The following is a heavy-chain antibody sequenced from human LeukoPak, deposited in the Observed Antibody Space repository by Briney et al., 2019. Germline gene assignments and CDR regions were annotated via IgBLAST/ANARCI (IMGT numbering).Heavy chain of an antibody. Sequence: PGGSLRLSCAASGFTFSSYEMNWVRQAPGKGLEWVSYISSSGSTIYYADSVKSRFTISRDNAKNSLYPQMNSLRAEDTAVYYCARDCSSTSCPDFDYWGQGTLVTVSS. J-gene: IGHJ4*02. V-gene: IGHV3-48*03. CDR1: GFTFSSYE. CDR2: ISSSGSTI. D-gene: IGHD2-2*01. CDR3: ARDCSSTSCPDFDY.